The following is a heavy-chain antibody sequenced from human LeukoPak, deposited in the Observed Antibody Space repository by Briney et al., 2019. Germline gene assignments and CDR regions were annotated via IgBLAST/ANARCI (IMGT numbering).Heavy chain of an antibody. J-gene: IGHJ4*02. V-gene: IGHV3-74*01. CDR2: INSDGRST. Sequence: GESLRLSCVASGFTFTNYGMMWVRQAPGKGLVWVSYINSDGRSTTYADSVKGRFTISRDNAKNTLYLQMSSLRAEDTAMYYCARNSNGMSNWGQGTLVIVSS. CDR3: ARNSNGMSN. D-gene: IGHD2-8*01. CDR1: GFTFTNYG.